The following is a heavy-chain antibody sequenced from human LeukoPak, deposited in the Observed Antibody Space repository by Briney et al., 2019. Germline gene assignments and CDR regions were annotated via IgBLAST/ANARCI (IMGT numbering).Heavy chain of an antibody. J-gene: IGHJ5*02. CDR3: ARDFWSGYYLGWFNP. Sequence: SETLSRNAAGSAYTISSVYCGCRVRQPRCEGLAMIEGIYHSGSTYYNPSLKSRVTISVDTSKNQFSLKLSSVTAADTAVYYCARDFWSGYYLGWFNPWGQGTLVTVSS. V-gene: IGHV4-38-2*02. CDR1: AYTISSVYC. CDR2: IYHSGST. D-gene: IGHD3-3*01.